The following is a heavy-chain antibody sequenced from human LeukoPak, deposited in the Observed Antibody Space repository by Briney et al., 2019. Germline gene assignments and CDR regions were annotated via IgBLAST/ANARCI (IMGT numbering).Heavy chain of an antibody. Sequence: SVKVSCKASGGTFSSYAISWVRQAPGQGLEWMGGMIPIFGTANYAQKFQGRVTITAGESTSTAYMELSSLRSEDTAVYYCARDQGGDQLLYWFDPWGQGTLVTVSS. CDR3: ARDQGGDQLLYWFDP. CDR1: GGTFSSYA. D-gene: IGHD2-2*01. CDR2: MIPIFGTA. V-gene: IGHV1-69*13. J-gene: IGHJ5*02.